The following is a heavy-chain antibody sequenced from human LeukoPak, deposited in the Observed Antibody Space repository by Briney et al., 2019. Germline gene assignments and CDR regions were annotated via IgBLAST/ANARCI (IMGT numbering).Heavy chain of an antibody. CDR3: ARGPGPFDY. V-gene: IGHV4-59*01. J-gene: IGHJ4*02. CDR2: IYYSGST. Sequence: SETLSLTCTVAGGSISSYYWSWIRQPPGKGLEWIGYIYYSGSTNYNPSLKSRVTISVDTSKNQFSLKLSSGIAADTAVYYWARGPGPFDYWGQGTLVTVSS. CDR1: GGSISSYY.